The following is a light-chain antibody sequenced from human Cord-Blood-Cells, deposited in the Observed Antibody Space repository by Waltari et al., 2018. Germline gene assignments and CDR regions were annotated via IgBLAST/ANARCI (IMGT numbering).Light chain of an antibody. J-gene: IGKJ2*01. CDR1: QSVSSN. V-gene: IGKV3-15*01. Sequence: EIVMTQSPATLSVFPGERATLTCRASQSVSSNLAWYQQKPGQAPRLLIYGASTRATGIPARFSGSGSGTEFTLTISSLQSEDFAAYYCQQYNSWPYTFGQGTKLEIK. CDR3: QQYNSWPYT. CDR2: GAS.